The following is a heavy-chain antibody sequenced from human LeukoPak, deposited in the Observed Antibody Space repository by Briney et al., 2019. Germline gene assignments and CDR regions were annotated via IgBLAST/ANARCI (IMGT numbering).Heavy chain of an antibody. Sequence: PSETLSLTCTVSGGSISSYYWSWIRQPPGKGLEWIGYIYYSGSTSYNPSLKSRVTISVDTSKNQFSLKLSSVTAADTAVYYCARVSRYGDDAFDIWGQGTMVTVSS. CDR1: GGSISSYY. V-gene: IGHV4-59*01. CDR2: IYYSGST. D-gene: IGHD4-17*01. J-gene: IGHJ3*02. CDR3: ARVSRYGDDAFDI.